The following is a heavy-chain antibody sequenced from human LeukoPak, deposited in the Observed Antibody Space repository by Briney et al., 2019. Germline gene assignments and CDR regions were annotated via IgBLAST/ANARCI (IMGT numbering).Heavy chain of an antibody. CDR1: GYTFTGYY. V-gene: IGHV1-2*06. J-gene: IGHJ4*02. D-gene: IGHD2-21*02. Sequence: GASVKVSCKASGYTFTGYYMHWVRQAPGQGLEWMGRINPNSGGTNYAQKFQGRVTMTRDTSISTAYMELSRLRSDDTAVYYCAISREIVVVTAIFDYWGQGTLVTVSS. CDR2: INPNSGGT. CDR3: AISREIVVVTAIFDY.